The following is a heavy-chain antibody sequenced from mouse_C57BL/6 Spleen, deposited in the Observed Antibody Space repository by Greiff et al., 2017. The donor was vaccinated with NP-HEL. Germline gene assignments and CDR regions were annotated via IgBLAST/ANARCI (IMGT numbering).Heavy chain of an antibody. V-gene: IGHV5-9-1*02. CDR1: GFTFSSYA. J-gene: IGHJ2*01. CDR2: ISSGGDYI. CDR3: TREGGVRRGGYYFDY. D-gene: IGHD2-14*01. Sequence: EVKVVESGEGLVKPGGSLKLSCAASGFTFSSYAMSWVRQTPEKRLEWVAYISSGGDYIYYADTVKGRFTISRDNARNTLYLQMSSLKSEDTAMYYCTREGGVRRGGYYFDYWGQGTTLTVSS.